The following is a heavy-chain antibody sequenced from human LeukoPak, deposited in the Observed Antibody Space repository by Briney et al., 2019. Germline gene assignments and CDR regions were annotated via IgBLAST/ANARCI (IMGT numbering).Heavy chain of an antibody. CDR2: INHSGST. J-gene: IGHJ6*03. Sequence: SETLSLTCAVYGGSFSGYYWSWIRQPPGKGLEWIGEINHSGSTNYNPSLKSRVTISVDTSKNQFSLKLSSVTAADTAVYYCARQVHYYGSGSYYYYYYYYMDVWGKGTTVTISS. D-gene: IGHD3-10*01. CDR3: ARQVHYYGSGSYYYYYYYYMDV. V-gene: IGHV4-34*01. CDR1: GGSFSGYY.